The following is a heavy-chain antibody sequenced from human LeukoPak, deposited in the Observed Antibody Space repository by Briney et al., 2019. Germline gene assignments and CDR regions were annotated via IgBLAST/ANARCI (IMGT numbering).Heavy chain of an antibody. CDR1: GYTFTSYG. CDR2: ISAYNGNT. Sequence: ASVKVSCKASGYTFTSYGISWVRQAPGQGLEWMGWISAYNGNTNYAQKLQGRVTMTTDTSTSTAYMELRSLRSDDTAVYYCARLSLGYCSSTSCYASDYWGQGTLATVSS. CDR3: ARLSLGYCSSTSCYASDY. D-gene: IGHD2-2*01. V-gene: IGHV1-18*04. J-gene: IGHJ4*02.